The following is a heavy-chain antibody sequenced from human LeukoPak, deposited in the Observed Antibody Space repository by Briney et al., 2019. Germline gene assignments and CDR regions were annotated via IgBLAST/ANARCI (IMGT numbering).Heavy chain of an antibody. CDR2: ISGSGGST. CDR3: AKKVGEYLDY. D-gene: IGHD3-16*01. J-gene: IGHJ4*02. V-gene: IGHV3-23*01. Sequence: GGSLRLSCAASGVTLSNYAMSWVRQAPGKGLEWVSDISGSGGSTYYADSVKGRFTISRDNSKNTLYLQMKSLRAEDTAVYYCAKKVGEYLDYWGQGTLVTVSS. CDR1: GVTLSNYA.